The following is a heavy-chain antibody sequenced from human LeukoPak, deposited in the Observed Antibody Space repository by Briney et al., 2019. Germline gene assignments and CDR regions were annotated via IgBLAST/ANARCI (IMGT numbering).Heavy chain of an antibody. CDR1: GFTFSSYA. J-gene: IGHJ4*02. CDR3: AKDLTPVGATPYYFDY. Sequence: HPGGSLRLSCAASGFTFSSYAMSWVRQAPEKWLEWVSAISGSGGSTYYADSMKGRFNISRDNSKNTLYMQMNSLRAEDTAVYYCAKDLTPVGATPYYFDYWGQGTLVTVSS. CDR2: ISGSGGST. D-gene: IGHD1-26*01. V-gene: IGHV3-23*01.